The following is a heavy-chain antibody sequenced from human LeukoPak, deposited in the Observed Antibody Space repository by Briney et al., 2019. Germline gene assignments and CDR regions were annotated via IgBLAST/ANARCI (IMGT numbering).Heavy chain of an antibody. CDR2: ISGSGGST. Sequence: GGSLRLSCAASGFTFSSYAMSWVRQAPGKGLEWVSGISGSGGSTYYADSVKGRFTTSRDNSKNTLYLQMNSLRAEATAVYYCARGVDTAMAHWGQGTLVTVSS. D-gene: IGHD5-18*01. CDR1: GFTFSSYA. V-gene: IGHV3-23*01. CDR3: ARGVDTAMAH. J-gene: IGHJ4*02.